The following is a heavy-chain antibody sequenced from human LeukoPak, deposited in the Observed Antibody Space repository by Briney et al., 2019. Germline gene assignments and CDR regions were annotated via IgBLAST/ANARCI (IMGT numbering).Heavy chain of an antibody. J-gene: IGHJ4*02. Sequence: EASVKVSCKASGYTFTSYGISWVRQAPGQGLEWMGWISAYNGNTNYAQKLQGRVTMTTDTSTSTAYMELRSLRSDDTAVYYCARDHPYYDFWSGYTHFDYWGQGTLVIVSS. CDR2: ISAYNGNT. V-gene: IGHV1-18*01. CDR1: GYTFTSYG. D-gene: IGHD3-3*01. CDR3: ARDHPYYDFWSGYTHFDY.